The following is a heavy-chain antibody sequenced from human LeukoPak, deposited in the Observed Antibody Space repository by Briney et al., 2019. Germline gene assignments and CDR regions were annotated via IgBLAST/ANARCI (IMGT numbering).Heavy chain of an antibody. Sequence: ASVKVSCKASGYTFTSYGISWVRQAPGQGLEWMGWISAYNGNTNYAQKLQGRVTMTTDTSTSTAYMELRSLRSDDTAVYYCARVSGFDFWSGYAPPMYYYYGMDVWDQGTTVTVSS. D-gene: IGHD3-3*01. J-gene: IGHJ6*02. CDR1: GYTFTSYG. CDR2: ISAYNGNT. CDR3: ARVSGFDFWSGYAPPMYYYYGMDV. V-gene: IGHV1-18*01.